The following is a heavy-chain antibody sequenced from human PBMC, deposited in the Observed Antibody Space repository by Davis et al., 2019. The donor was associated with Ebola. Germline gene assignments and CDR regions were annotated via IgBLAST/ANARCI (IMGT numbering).Heavy chain of an antibody. J-gene: IGHJ5*02. CDR2: ISSSSSTI. CDR1: GFTFSSYS. V-gene: IGHV3-48*04. Sequence: PGGSLRLSCAASGFTFSSYSMNWVRQAPGKGLEWVSYISSSSSTIYYADSVKGRFTISRDNAKNSLYLQMKSLRAEDTAIYYCAKYWGSWFDPWGQGTLVTVSS. D-gene: IGHD2/OR15-2a*01. CDR3: AKYWGSWFDP.